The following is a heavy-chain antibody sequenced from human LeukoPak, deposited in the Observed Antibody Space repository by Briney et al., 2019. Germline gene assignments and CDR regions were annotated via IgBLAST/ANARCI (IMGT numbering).Heavy chain of an antibody. Sequence: SETLSLTCTVSGGSISSSNYYWGWIRQPPGKGLEWIGSIYYSGSTYYNPSLKSRVTISVDTSKRQFSLKLNSVTAADTAVYYCARVMVRAGSGSYYTLIDYWGQGTLVTVSS. V-gene: IGHV4-39*01. CDR2: IYYSGST. J-gene: IGHJ4*02. CDR1: GGSISSSNYY. CDR3: ARVMVRAGSGSYYTLIDY. D-gene: IGHD3-10*01.